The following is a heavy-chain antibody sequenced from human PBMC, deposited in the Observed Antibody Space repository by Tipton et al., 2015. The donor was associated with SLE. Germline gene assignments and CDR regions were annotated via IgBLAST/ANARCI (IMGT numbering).Heavy chain of an antibody. CDR1: GGSFSGYY. J-gene: IGHJ4*02. V-gene: IGHV4-34*01. D-gene: IGHD3-10*01. Sequence: TLSLTCAVYGGSFSGYYWSWIRQPPGKGLEWIGEINHSGSTNYNPSLKSRVTISVDTSKNQFSLKLSSVTAADTAVYYCARVGDGNYGSGSFVDYWGQGTLVTVPS. CDR2: INHSGST. CDR3: ARVGDGNYGSGSFVDY.